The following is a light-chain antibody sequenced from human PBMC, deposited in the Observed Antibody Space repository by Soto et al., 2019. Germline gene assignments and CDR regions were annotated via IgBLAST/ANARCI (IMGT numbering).Light chain of an antibody. J-gene: IGKJ4*01. CDR2: DAS. CDR3: QQCSNWPLT. Sequence: ELVLTQSAGTLSLSPGERATFSCRASPSGVSSYLAWYQQKPGQAPRLLIDDASSRATGIPDRFSGSGSGTDFTLTISRLEPVDFAVYYCQQCSNWPLTFGGGTKVDIK. V-gene: IGKV3D-20*02. CDR1: PSGVSSY.